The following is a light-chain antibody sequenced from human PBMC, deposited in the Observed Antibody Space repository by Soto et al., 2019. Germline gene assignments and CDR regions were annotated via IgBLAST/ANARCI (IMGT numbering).Light chain of an antibody. CDR1: RSDVGNYNL. V-gene: IGLV2-23*02. CDR2: EVT. J-gene: IGLJ3*02. Sequence: QSALTQPASVSGSPGQSITISCTGTRSDVGNYNLVSWYQLHPGKAPKLMIYEVTKRPSGVSNRFSGSKSGNTASLTISGLQAEDEAEYYCCSYAGSSTWVFGGGTKLTVL. CDR3: CSYAGSSTWV.